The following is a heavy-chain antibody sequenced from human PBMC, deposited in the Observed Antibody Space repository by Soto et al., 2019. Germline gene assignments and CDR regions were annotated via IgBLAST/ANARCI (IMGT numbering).Heavy chain of an antibody. Sequence: QVQLVQSGAEVKRPGSSVKVSCKASGDTFNFYSINWVRQAPGLGLEWMGRVNPILSMSNYAQRFQDRVTMTVDKSTSTAYMELSGLRSEDTAIYYCATSYGSGYRAFDFWGQGALVTVSS. CDR1: GDTFNFYS. J-gene: IGHJ4*02. CDR3: ATSYGSGYRAFDF. CDR2: VNPILSMS. D-gene: IGHD3-10*01. V-gene: IGHV1-69*04.